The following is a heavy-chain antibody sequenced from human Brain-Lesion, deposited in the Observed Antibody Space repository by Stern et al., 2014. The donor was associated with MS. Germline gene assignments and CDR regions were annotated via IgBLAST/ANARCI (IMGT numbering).Heavy chain of an antibody. CDR2: IKQDGSEK. CDR1: GLTLSSYW. V-gene: IGHV3-7*01. CDR3: AADTRAMTVFY. J-gene: IGHJ4*02. D-gene: IGHD2-21*02. Sequence: EVQLVESGGGLVQPGGSLRLSCEASGLTLSSYWMSWVRQAPGKGLEWVANIKQDGSEKYYVDSVKGRFTISRDNAKNSLFLQMNSLRAEDTAVYYCAADTRAMTVFYWGQGTLVTVSS.